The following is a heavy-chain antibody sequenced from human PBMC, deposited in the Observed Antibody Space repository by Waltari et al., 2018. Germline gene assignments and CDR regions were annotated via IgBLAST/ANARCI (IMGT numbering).Heavy chain of an antibody. D-gene: IGHD3-3*01. J-gene: IGHJ4*02. V-gene: IGHV3-48*03. CDR1: GFTFSSYE. CDR3: ARVGYDFWSGYSYFDY. Sequence: EVQLVESGGGLVQPGGSLRLSCAASGFTFSSYEMNWVRPAPGKGLEWVSYISSSGSTIYYADSVKGRFTISRDNAKNSLYLQMNSLRAEDTAVYYCARVGYDFWSGYSYFDYWGQGTLVTVSS. CDR2: ISSSGSTI.